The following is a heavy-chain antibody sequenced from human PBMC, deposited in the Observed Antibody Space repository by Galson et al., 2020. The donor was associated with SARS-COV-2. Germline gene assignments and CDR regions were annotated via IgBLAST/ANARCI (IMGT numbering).Heavy chain of an antibody. CDR2: IRYDGSKE. CDR3: VKDGRGWTSLRCYTGGYYFDP. V-gene: IGHV3-30*02. J-gene: IGHJ4*01. Sequence: GGSLRLSCAASGFTFTLYAMHWVRQAPGKGLELVAFIRYDGSKEKYADSVEGRFTISRDNSRSTLFLQMNSLIAEDTAVYHFVKDGRGWTSLRCYTGGYYFDPWGHGTQVTVSS. CDR1: GFTFTLYA. D-gene: IGHD2-8*01.